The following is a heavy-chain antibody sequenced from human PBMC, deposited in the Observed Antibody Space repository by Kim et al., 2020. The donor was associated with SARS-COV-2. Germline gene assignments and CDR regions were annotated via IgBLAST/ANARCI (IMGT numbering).Heavy chain of an antibody. CDR3: ARFPGRIAVAGTDDY. V-gene: IGHV1-18*01. D-gene: IGHD6-19*01. Sequence: ASVKVSCKASGYTFTSYGISWVRQAPGQGFEWMGWISAYNGNTNYAQKLQGRVTMTTDTSTSTAYMELSSLRSDDTAVYCCARFPGRIAVAGTDDYWGQGTLVPVSS. J-gene: IGHJ4*02. CDR1: GYTFTSYG. CDR2: ISAYNGNT.